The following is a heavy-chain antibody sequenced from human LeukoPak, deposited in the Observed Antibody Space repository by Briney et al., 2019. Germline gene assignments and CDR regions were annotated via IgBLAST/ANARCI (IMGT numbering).Heavy chain of an antibody. J-gene: IGHJ6*02. CDR2: ISYDGSNK. V-gene: IGHV3-30*18. D-gene: IGHD1-1*01. CDR3: AKVERTNYYYYGMDV. Sequence: GGSLRLSCAASGFTFSSYGMHWVRQAPGKGLEWVAVISYDGSNKYYADSVKGRFTISRDNSKNTLYLQMNSLRAEDTAVYYCAKVERTNYYYYGMDVWGQGTTVTVSS. CDR1: GFTFSSYG.